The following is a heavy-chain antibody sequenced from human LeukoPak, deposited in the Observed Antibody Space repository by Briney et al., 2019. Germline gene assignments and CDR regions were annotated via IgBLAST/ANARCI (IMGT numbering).Heavy chain of an antibody. V-gene: IGHV3-48*03. J-gene: IGHJ4*02. CDR3: GRGGGSITMTH. Sequence: PGGSLRLSCAASGFTFNSYEMIWVRQAPGKGLEWVSSISGSGRTIYIADSVKGRFNISRVSAKNSLYLHMNTLRVEDTALYYCGRGGGSITMTHWGQGTLVTVSS. CDR2: ISGSGRTI. D-gene: IGHD3-22*01. CDR1: GFTFNSYE.